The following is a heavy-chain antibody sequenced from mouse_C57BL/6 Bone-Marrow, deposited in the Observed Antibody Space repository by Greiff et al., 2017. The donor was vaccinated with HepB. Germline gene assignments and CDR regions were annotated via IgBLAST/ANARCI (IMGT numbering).Heavy chain of an antibody. CDR2: IYPGDGDT. V-gene: IGHV1-80*01. D-gene: IGHD2-1*01. CDR1: GYAFSSYW. Sequence: QVQLQQSGAELVKPGASVKISCKASGYAFSSYWMNWVKQRPGKGLEWIGQIYPGDGDTNYNGKFKGKATLTADKSSSTAYMQLSSLTSEDSAVYFCARCPIYYGNYYFDYWGQGTTLTVSS. J-gene: IGHJ2*01. CDR3: ARCPIYYGNYYFDY.